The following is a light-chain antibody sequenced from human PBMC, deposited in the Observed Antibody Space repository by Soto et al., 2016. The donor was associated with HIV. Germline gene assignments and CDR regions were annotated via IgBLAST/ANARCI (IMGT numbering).Light chain of an antibody. CDR2: AKH. V-gene: IGLV3-19*01. CDR3: NSRDSSGDLYV. Sequence: SSELTQDPAVSVALGQTVRITCQGDSLRTYDVSWYQQKPGQAPILVIYAKHRRPSGIPDRFSGSTSGNTASLTITGAQTEDEADYCCNSRDSSGDLYVFGVGTTVTVL. CDR1: SLRTYD. J-gene: IGLJ1*01.